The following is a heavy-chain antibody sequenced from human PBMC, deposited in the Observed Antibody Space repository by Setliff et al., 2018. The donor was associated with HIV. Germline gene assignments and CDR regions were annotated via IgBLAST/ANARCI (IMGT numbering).Heavy chain of an antibody. V-gene: IGHV1-24*01. Sequence: GASVKVSCKVSGYSLTDLSIHWVRQAPGKGLEWMGGFDPEDGETVYAQKLQGRVTMTEDTSTDTAYMELSSLRSEDTAVYYCARDDYGDYYDSSGYYPLDYWGQGTLVTVS. CDR2: FDPEDGET. J-gene: IGHJ4*02. CDR1: GYSLTDLS. D-gene: IGHD3-22*01. CDR3: ARDDYGDYYDSSGYYPLDY.